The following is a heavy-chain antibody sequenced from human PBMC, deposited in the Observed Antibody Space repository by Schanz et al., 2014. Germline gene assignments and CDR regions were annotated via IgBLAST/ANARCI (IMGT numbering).Heavy chain of an antibody. Sequence: EVQLLESGGGLVQPGGSLRLSCAASGFTFSSYAMSWVRQAPGKGLEWVSALSGSGGSTYYADSVKGRFTVSRDSGQNSLYLQMNSLRAGDTAVFYCAKGMGYCSGGTCYDYYYYGLDVWGQGTTVTVSS. CDR1: GFTFSSYA. V-gene: IGHV3-23*01. CDR3: AKGMGYCSGGTCYDYYYYGLDV. J-gene: IGHJ6*02. D-gene: IGHD2-15*01. CDR2: LSGSGGST.